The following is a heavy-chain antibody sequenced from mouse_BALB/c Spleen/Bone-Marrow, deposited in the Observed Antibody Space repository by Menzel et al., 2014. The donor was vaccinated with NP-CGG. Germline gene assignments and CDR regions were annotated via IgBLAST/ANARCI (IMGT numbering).Heavy chain of an antibody. D-gene: IGHD2-3*01. Sequence: EVQLQQSGPELVKPGASVRISCKTSGYAFTDYTIHWAKQSHGKSLEWIGGINPNNGGSTYNQKFKGKATLTIHKSSSTAYMELRSLTSEDSAVYYCARGRWYYWGQGTTLTVSS. CDR3: ARGRWYY. CDR2: INPNNGGS. V-gene: IGHV1-18*01. CDR1: GYAFTDYT. J-gene: IGHJ2*01.